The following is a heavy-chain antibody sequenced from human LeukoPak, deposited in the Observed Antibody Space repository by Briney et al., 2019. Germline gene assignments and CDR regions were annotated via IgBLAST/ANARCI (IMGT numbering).Heavy chain of an antibody. Sequence: SETLSLTCTVSGGSVSSVNYYWTWIRQPPGKGLEWIGYIYYSGSTNYNPSLKSRVTISLGAAKNQFSLNLSSVTAADTAVYYCARGSNSVAYWGQGTLVTVSS. CDR2: IYYSGST. D-gene: IGHD4-23*01. CDR1: GGSVSSVNYY. CDR3: ARGSNSVAY. J-gene: IGHJ4*02. V-gene: IGHV4-61*01.